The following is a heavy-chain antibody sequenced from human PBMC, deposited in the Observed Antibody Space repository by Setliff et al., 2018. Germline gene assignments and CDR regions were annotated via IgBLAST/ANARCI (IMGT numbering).Heavy chain of an antibody. CDR1: GYTFTSFF. CDR3: ARDERAIEARQEYFQY. V-gene: IGHV1-2*02. D-gene: IGHD6-6*01. J-gene: IGHJ1*01. CDR2: INSNSGST. Sequence: ASVKVSCKASGYTFTSFFHQWVRQAPGQGLEWLGWINSNSGSTTYAQKFQGRVAMTRDTSISTVYMELSRLRSDDTDVYYCARDERAIEARQEYFQYWGQGTLVTVS.